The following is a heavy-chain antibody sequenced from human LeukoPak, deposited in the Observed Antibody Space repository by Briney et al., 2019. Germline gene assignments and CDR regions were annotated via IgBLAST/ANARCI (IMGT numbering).Heavy chain of an antibody. CDR1: GYTFTSYG. J-gene: IGHJ6*02. D-gene: IGHD6-19*01. Sequence: ASVKVSCKASGYTFTSYGISWVRQAPGQGLEWMGWINTNTGNPTYAQGFTGRFVFSLDTSVSTAYLQISSLKAEDTAVYYCARDRGAVAGANYYYYGMDVWGQGTTVTVSS. CDR3: ARDRGAVAGANYYYYGMDV. CDR2: INTNTGNP. V-gene: IGHV7-4-1*02.